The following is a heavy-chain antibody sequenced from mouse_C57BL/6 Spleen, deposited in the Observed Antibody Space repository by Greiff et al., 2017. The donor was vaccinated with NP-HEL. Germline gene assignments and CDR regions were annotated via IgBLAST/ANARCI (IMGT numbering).Heavy chain of an antibody. J-gene: IGHJ2*01. CDR3: ATWDWEAYFDY. Sequence: EVQLQQSVAELVRPGASVKLSCTASGFNIKNTYMHWVKQRPEQGLEWIGRIDPANGNTTYAPKFQGQATITADTSSNTAYLQFSSLTSEHSAIYYCATWDWEAYFDYWGHGTTLTVSS. CDR1: GFNIKNTY. D-gene: IGHD4-1*01. CDR2: IDPANGNT. V-gene: IGHV14-3*01.